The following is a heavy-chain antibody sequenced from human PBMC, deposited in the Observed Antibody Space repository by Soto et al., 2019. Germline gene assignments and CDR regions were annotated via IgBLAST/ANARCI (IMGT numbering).Heavy chain of an antibody. J-gene: IGHJ4*02. Sequence: GESLKISCQGSGYRFTNNWIGWVRQKPGKGLEWMGIIWPSDSETRYSPSFQGQVTISADKSISTAYLQWSSLKDSDTAMYYCARRGSGWSLFDYWGQGTLVTVSS. CDR1: GYRFTNNW. CDR3: ARRGSGWSLFDY. CDR2: IWPSDSET. D-gene: IGHD6-19*01. V-gene: IGHV5-51*01.